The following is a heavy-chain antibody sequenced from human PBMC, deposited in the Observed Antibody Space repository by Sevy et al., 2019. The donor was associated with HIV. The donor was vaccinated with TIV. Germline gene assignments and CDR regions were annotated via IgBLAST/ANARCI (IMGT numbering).Heavy chain of an antibody. J-gene: IGHJ5*02. V-gene: IGHV3-21*03. CDR2: ISSTSSYI. Sequence: GGSLRLSCTASGFTFSTYSMNWVRQAPGKGLEWVSSISSTSSYIDYAYSVKGRFTISRDNAKNSLYLQMNNLRAEDRAVYYCARDYSGGWRKFNLFDPWGQGTLVTVSS. CDR1: GFTFSTYS. CDR3: ARDYSGGWRKFNLFDP. D-gene: IGHD6-19*01.